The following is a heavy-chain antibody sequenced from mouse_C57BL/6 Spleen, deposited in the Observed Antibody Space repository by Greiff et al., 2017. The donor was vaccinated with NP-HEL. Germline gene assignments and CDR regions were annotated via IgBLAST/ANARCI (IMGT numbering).Heavy chain of an antibody. J-gene: IGHJ3*01. V-gene: IGHV1-55*01. CDR2: IYPGSGST. CDR3: ARREIYYGNGFAY. CDR1: GYTFTSYW. D-gene: IGHD2-1*01. Sequence: QVQLKQPGAELVKPGASVKMSCKASGYTFTSYWITWVKQRPGQGLEWIGDIYPGSGSTNYNEKFKSKATLTVDTSSSTAYMQLSSLTSEDSAVYYCARREIYYGNGFAYWGQGTLVTVSA.